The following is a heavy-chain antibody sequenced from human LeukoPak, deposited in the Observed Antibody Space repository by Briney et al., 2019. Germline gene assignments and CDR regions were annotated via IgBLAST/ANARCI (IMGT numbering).Heavy chain of an antibody. V-gene: IGHV4-39*01. Sequence: PSETLSLTCTVSGGSISSDSYYWAWIRQPPGKGLEWLASIYYSGSTYDNPCLKSRVTIYVDTSRNQFSLKLNSVTAADTAVYYCASLAVAGLSEGYWGQGTLVIVSS. D-gene: IGHD6-19*01. CDR2: IYYSGST. CDR3: ASLAVAGLSEGY. J-gene: IGHJ4*02. CDR1: GGSISSDSYY.